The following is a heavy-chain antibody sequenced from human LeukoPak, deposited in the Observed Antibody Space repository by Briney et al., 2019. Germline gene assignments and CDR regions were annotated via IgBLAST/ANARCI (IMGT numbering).Heavy chain of an antibody. Sequence: ASVKVSCKASGYTFTSYGISWVRQAPGQGLEWMGWISAYNGNTNYAQKPQGRVTMTTDTSTSTAYMELRSLRSDDTAVYYCAREMMVASLTGLFISLDYWGQGTLVTVSS. CDR2: ISAYNGNT. CDR1: GYTFTSYG. V-gene: IGHV1-18*01. D-gene: IGHD2-15*01. J-gene: IGHJ4*02. CDR3: AREMMVASLTGLFISLDY.